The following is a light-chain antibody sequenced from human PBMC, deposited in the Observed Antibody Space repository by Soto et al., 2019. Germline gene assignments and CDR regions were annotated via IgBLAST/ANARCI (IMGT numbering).Light chain of an antibody. V-gene: IGLV2-14*01. Sequence: QSVLTQPASVSGSPGQSITISCTGTSSDVGGYSYVSWYQQHPGTTPKLMIYEVSNRPSGVSHRFSGSKSGNTASLTISGLQTEDEADYYCSSFSSITREVFGGGTKLTVL. CDR1: SSDVGGYSY. CDR2: EVS. J-gene: IGLJ2*01. CDR3: SSFSSITREV.